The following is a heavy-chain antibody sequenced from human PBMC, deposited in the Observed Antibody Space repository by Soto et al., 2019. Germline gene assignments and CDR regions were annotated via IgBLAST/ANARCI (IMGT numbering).Heavy chain of an antibody. CDR3: ARARGYPWFDP. Sequence: GGSLRLSCAASGFTFSSYAMHWVRQAPGKGLEWVAVISYDGSNKYYADSVKGQFTISRDNSKNTLYLQMNSLRAEDTAVYYCARARGYPWFDPWGQGTLVTVSS. CDR2: ISYDGSNK. D-gene: IGHD1-1*01. CDR1: GFTFSSYA. J-gene: IGHJ5*02. V-gene: IGHV3-30-3*01.